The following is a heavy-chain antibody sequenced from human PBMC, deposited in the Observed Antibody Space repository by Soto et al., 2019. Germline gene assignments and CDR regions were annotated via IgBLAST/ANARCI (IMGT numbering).Heavy chain of an antibody. D-gene: IGHD6-13*01. CDR3: ARQTGYSSSWYPPTYYFDY. J-gene: IGHJ4*02. V-gene: IGHV4-39*01. Sequence: SETLSLTCTVPGGSISSSSYYWGWIRQPPGKGLEWIGSIYNSGSTYYNPSLKSRVTISVDTSKNQFSLELSSVTAADTAVYYCARQTGYSSSWYPPTYYFDYWGQGTLVTVSS. CDR1: GGSISSSSYY. CDR2: IYNSGST.